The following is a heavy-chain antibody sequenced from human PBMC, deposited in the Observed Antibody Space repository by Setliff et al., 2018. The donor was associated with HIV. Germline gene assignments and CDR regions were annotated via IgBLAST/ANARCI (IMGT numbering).Heavy chain of an antibody. V-gene: IGHV4-34*01. CDR2: INHRGST. CDR3: ARDTYHTGYLGWGPKPHYYYMDV. D-gene: IGHD5-12*01. CDR1: GGSLNGFY. J-gene: IGHJ6*03. Sequence: SETLSLTCAFYGGSLNGFYWGWIRQSPGKGLEWIGEINHRGSTNYNPSLKSRVTIRVDMSKNQFSLKLTSVTAADTAVYYCARDTYHTGYLGWGPKPHYYYMDVWGKGTTVTVTS.